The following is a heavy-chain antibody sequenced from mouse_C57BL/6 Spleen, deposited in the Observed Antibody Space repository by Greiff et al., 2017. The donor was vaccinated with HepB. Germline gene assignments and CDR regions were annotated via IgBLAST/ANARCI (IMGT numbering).Heavy chain of an antibody. D-gene: IGHD2-3*01. V-gene: IGHV1-85*01. J-gene: IGHJ2*01. CDR3: ARYDGYYLYYFDY. CDR2: IYPRDGST. Sequence: VQLQQSGPELVKPGASVKLSCKASGYTFTSYDINWVKQRPGQGLEWIGWIYPRDGSTKYNEKFKGKATLTVDTSSSTAYMELHSLTSEDSAVYFCARYDGYYLYYFDYWGQGTTLTVSS. CDR1: GYTFTSYD.